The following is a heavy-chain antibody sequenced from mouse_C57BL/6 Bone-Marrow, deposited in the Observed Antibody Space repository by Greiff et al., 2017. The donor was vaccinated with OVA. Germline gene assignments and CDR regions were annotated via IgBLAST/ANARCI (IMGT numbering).Heavy chain of an antibody. D-gene: IGHD1-1*01. CDR1: GYTFTSYG. J-gene: IGHJ2*01. V-gene: IGHV1-81*01. Sequence: VQLKESGAELARPGASVKLSCKASGYTFTSYGISWVKQRTGQGLEWIGEIYPRSGNTYYNEKFKGKATLTADKSSSTAYMELRSLTSEDSAVYFCARDYYGSSYFDYWGQGTTLTVSS. CDR2: IYPRSGNT. CDR3: ARDYYGSSYFDY.